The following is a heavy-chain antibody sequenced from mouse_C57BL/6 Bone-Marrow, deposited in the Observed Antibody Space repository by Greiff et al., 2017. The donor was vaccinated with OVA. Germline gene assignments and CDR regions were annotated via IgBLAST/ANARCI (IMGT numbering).Heavy chain of an antibody. CDR3: ARRAVYSNGYYFDY. CDR1: GYAFSSYW. Sequence: QVQLQQSGAELVKPGASVKISCKASGYAFSSYWMNWVKQRPGKGLEWIGQIYPGDGDTNYNGKFKGKATLTADKSSSTAYMQLSSLTSEDSAVYFCARRAVYSNGYYFDYWGQGTTLTVSS. J-gene: IGHJ2*01. V-gene: IGHV1-80*01. D-gene: IGHD2-5*01. CDR2: IYPGDGDT.